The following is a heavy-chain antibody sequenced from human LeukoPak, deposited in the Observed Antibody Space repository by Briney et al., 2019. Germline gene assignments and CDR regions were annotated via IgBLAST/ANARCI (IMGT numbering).Heavy chain of an antibody. CDR1: GFTFDDYA. V-gene: IGHV3-9*01. J-gene: IGHJ4*02. Sequence: GGSLRLSCAASGFTFDDYAMHWVRQAPGKGLEWVSGISWNSGSIGYADSLKGRFTISRDNSKSTLYLQMNSLRTEDTAVYYCAKGGPPTGASPRPWDFNYWGQGTLVTVSS. CDR3: AKGGPPTGASPRPWDFNY. D-gene: IGHD1-26*01. CDR2: ISWNSGSI.